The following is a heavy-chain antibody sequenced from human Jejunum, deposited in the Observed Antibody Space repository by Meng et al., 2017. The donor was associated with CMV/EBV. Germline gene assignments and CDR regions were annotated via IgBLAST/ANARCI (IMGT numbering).Heavy chain of an antibody. CDR1: GGSLSSGAYL. CDR3: ARLVLRGVIRNYFDY. J-gene: IGHJ4*02. CDR2: IYYTANT. D-gene: IGHD3-10*01. Sequence: SGGSLSSGAYLWGWLRQPPGKGLEYIGTIYYTANTYCNPSLKSRVTMSVDMSKNQFSLWLSSVTAADTAVYYCARLVLRGVIRNYFDYWGRGTLVTVSS. V-gene: IGHV4-39*01.